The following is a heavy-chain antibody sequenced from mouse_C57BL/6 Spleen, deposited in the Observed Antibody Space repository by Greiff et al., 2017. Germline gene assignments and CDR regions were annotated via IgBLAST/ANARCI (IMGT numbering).Heavy chain of an antibody. Sequence: QVQLKESGAELVRPGTSVKMSCKASGYTFTNYWIGWAKQRPGHGLEWIGDIYPGGGYTNYNEKFKGKATLTADKSSSTAYMQFSSLTSEDSAIYYCARIGDGYFDVWGTGTTVTVSS. J-gene: IGHJ1*03. CDR2: IYPGGGYT. V-gene: IGHV1-63*01. CDR3: ARIGDGYFDV. D-gene: IGHD3-1*01. CDR1: GYTFTNYW.